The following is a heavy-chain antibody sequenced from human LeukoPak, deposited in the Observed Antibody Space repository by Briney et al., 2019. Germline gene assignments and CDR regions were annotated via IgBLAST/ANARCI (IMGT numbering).Heavy chain of an antibody. CDR1: GGSISSYY. Sequence: SGTLSLTCTVSGGSISSYYWSWIRQPPGKGLEWIGYIYYSGSTNYNPSLKSRVTISVDTSKNQFSLKLSSVTAADTAVYYCARARNYYYFDYWGQGTLVTVSS. J-gene: IGHJ4*02. CDR3: ARARNYYYFDY. V-gene: IGHV4-59*08. CDR2: IYYSGST. D-gene: IGHD3-10*01.